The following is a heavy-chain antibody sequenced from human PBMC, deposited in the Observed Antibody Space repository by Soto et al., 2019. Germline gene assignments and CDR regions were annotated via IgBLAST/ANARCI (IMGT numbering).Heavy chain of an antibody. CDR1: GGTFSRYA. V-gene: IGHV1-69*01. J-gene: IGHJ4*02. D-gene: IGHD3-22*01. CDR3: ARGWGYDTSDYYYAY. CDR2: ITPIFGTA. Sequence: QVQLIQSGAEVKKPGSSVKVSCKAYGGTFSRYAISWVRQAPGQGLEWMGGITPIFGTANYAQKFQGRVEITADESTRTSYMELRSLRSGDTAVYYCARGWGYDTSDYYYAYWGQGTLITVSS.